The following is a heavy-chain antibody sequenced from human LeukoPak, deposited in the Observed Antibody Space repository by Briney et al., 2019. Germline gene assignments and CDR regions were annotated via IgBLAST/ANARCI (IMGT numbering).Heavy chain of an antibody. D-gene: IGHD3-10*01. J-gene: IGHJ4*02. CDR2: IRESGGGT. V-gene: IGHV3-23*01. CDR1: GFTLSNYD. Sequence: GGSLRLSCAASGFTLSNYDMIWVRQAPGRGLEWVSGIRESGGGTYYTDSVKGRFTVSRDNSKNTVYLQTNSLRGEDTAVYYCARRGIVVRGFLIGLHKQAYYFDYWGQGALVTVSS. CDR3: ARRGIVVRGFLIGLHKQAYYFDY.